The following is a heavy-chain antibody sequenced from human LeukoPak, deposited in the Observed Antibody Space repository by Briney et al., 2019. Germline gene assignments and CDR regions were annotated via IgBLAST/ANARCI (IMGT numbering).Heavy chain of an antibody. D-gene: IGHD1-26*01. J-gene: IGHJ3*02. Sequence: SETLSLTCTVSGGSISSYYWSWIRQPPGKGLEWIGYIYYSGSTNYNASLKSRVTISVDTYKNQFSLKLSSVTAADTAVYYCASRYSGSSDAFDIWGQGTMVTVSS. CDR2: IYYSGST. V-gene: IGHV4-59*01. CDR3: ASRYSGSSDAFDI. CDR1: GGSISSYY.